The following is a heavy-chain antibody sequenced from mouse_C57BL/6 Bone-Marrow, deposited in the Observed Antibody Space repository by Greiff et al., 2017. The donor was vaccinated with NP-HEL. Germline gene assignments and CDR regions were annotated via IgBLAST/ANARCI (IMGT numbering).Heavy chain of an antibody. J-gene: IGHJ2*01. CDR1: GYTFTDYE. V-gene: IGHV1-15*01. Sequence: VQLQQSGAELVRPGASVTLSCKASGYTFTDYEMHWVKQTPVHGLEWIGAIDPETGGTAYNQKFKGKAILTADKSSSTAYMELRSLTSEDSAVYYWTREAFYDGYYYFHYWGQGTTLTVSS. D-gene: IGHD2-3*01. CDR3: TREAFYDGYYYFHY. CDR2: IDPETGGT.